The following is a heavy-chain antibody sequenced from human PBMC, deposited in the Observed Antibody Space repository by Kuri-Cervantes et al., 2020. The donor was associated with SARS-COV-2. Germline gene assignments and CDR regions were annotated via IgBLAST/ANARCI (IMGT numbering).Heavy chain of an antibody. CDR3: ARGLDFWSGYPSYYYYGMDV. D-gene: IGHD3-3*01. CDR1: GGSFSGYY. CDR2: INHSGST. V-gene: IGHV4-34*01. J-gene: IGHJ6*02. Sequence: SQTLSLTCAVYGGSFSGYYWSWIRQPPGKGLEWIGEINHSGSTNYNPSLKSRVTISVDTSKNQFSLKLSSVTAADTAVYYCARGLDFWSGYPSYYYYGMDVWGQGTTATVSS.